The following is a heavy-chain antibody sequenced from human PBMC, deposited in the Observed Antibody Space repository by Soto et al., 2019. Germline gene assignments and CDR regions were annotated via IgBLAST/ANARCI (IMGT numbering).Heavy chain of an antibody. D-gene: IGHD3-10*01. CDR2: MSPDSGDT. CDR1: GYTFTNHE. CDR3: ARRKEFYYMGV. J-gene: IGHJ6*03. V-gene: IGHV1-8*01. Sequence: GASVKVSCKASGYTFTNHEINWVRQATGQGLEWMGWMSPDSGDTHYAQNFQGRVTMTRDTSISTAYMELSSLGSEDTAVYFCARRKEFYYMGVWGKGTTVTVSS.